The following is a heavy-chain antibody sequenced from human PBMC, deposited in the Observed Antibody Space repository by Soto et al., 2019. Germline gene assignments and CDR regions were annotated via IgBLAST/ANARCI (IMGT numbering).Heavy chain of an antibody. V-gene: IGHV4-39*01. CDR3: ASPKIAFYNWFDP. Sequence: SETLSLTCTVSGDSISSSSYYWGWIRQPPGKGLEWIGSIYYSGGTYYNPSLKSRVTISVDTSKNQFSLKLSSVTAADAAVYYCASPKIAFYNWFDPWGQGTLVTVSS. CDR2: IYYSGGT. CDR1: GDSISSSSYY. D-gene: IGHD3-3*02. J-gene: IGHJ5*02.